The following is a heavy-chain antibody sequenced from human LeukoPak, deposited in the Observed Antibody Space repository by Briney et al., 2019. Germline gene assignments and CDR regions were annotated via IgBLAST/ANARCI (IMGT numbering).Heavy chain of an antibody. Sequence: GGSLRLSCAASGFTFSSYAMTWVRQAPGKGLEWVSAIGGRDGSTYYADSVKGRFTISRDNSKNTLYVQMNSLRAEDTAVYYCAKGHYYGSGSLDYWGQGTLVTVSS. V-gene: IGHV3-23*01. CDR2: IGGRDGST. CDR3: AKGHYYGSGSLDY. CDR1: GFTFSSYA. D-gene: IGHD3-10*01. J-gene: IGHJ4*02.